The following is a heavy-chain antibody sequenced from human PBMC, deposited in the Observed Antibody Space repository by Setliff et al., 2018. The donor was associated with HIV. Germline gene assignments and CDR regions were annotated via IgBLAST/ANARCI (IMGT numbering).Heavy chain of an antibody. Sequence: PSETLSLTCTVSGGSTDSGSNYWAWIRQPPGKGLEWIGSMYYTGSTYYNPSLKSRVTISIDTSKNQFSLKLNSVTAADTAMYYCARDGGSSGWYFVLGYSDYWGPGTLVTVSS. CDR3: ARDGGSSGWYFVLGYSDY. CDR1: GGSTDSGSNY. V-gene: IGHV4-39*02. D-gene: IGHD6-19*01. CDR2: MYYTGST. J-gene: IGHJ4*02.